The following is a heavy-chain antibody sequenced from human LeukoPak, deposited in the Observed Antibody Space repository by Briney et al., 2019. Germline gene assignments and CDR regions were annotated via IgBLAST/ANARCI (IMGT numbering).Heavy chain of an antibody. CDR1: AFMFSSYW. CDR2: ISSSGGTI. D-gene: IGHD3-10*02. CDR3: AELGITMIGGV. J-gene: IGHJ6*04. V-gene: IGHV3-48*04. Sequence: GGSLRLSCVASAFMFSSYWMTWVRQAPGKGLEWVSYISSSGGTIYYADSVKGRFTISRDNAKNSLYLQMNSLRAEDTAVYYCAELGITMIGGVWGKGTTVTISS.